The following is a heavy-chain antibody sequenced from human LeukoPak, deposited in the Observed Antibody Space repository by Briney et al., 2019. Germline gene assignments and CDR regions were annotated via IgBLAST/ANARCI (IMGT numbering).Heavy chain of an antibody. CDR3: ARGQPRENSYAYPYFSS. V-gene: IGHV3-11*04. CDR1: GFTVSSNY. J-gene: IGHJ4*02. Sequence: TGGSLRLSCAASGFTVSSNYMSWIRQAPGKGLEWVSYISSSDGTIYNADSVKGRFTISRDNAKNSLYLQMNSLRAEDTAVYYCARGQPRENSYAYPYFSSWGQGTLVTVSS. D-gene: IGHD5-18*01. CDR2: ISSSDGTI.